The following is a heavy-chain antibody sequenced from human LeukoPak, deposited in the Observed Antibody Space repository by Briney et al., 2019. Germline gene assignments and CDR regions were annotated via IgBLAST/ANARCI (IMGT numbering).Heavy chain of an antibody. V-gene: IGHV3-53*01. D-gene: IGHD1-1*01. Sequence: GGSLRLFCAASGLPLGTYYLHWVRQAPGKGLEWVSIIYSGGTTYYADSVKGRFTISRDTSKNTLSLQMKSLRVEDTAVYFCARLGDHFHWNLDLWGRGTLVTGSS. J-gene: IGHJ2*01. CDR1: GLPLGTYY. CDR2: IYSGGTT. CDR3: ARLGDHFHWNLDL.